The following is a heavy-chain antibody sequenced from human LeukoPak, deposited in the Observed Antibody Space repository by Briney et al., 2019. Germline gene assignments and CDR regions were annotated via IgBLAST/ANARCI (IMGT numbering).Heavy chain of an antibody. CDR3: TTDAGGGYDWSGVY. Sequence: PGGSLRLSCAASGFTFSNAWMSWVRQAPGKGLEWVGRIKSKTDGGTTDYAAPVKGRFTISRDDSKNTLYLQMNSLKTEDTAVYYCTTDAGGGYDWSGVYWGQGTLVTVSS. V-gene: IGHV3-15*01. CDR1: GFTFSNAW. J-gene: IGHJ4*02. D-gene: IGHD5-12*01. CDR2: IKSKTDGGTT.